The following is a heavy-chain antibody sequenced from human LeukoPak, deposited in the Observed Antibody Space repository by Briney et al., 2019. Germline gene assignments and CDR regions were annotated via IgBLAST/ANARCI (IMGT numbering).Heavy chain of an antibody. D-gene: IGHD1-26*01. Sequence: GGSLRLSCAASGFTFSSYWMTWVRQAPGKGLEWVASIKQDGSDKYYVDSVKGRFTISRDNAKNSLYLQMNSLRAEDTAVYSCAKVVGPFDYWGQGTLVTVSS. CDR3: AKVVGPFDY. CDR1: GFTFSSYW. V-gene: IGHV3-7*05. CDR2: IKQDGSDK. J-gene: IGHJ4*02.